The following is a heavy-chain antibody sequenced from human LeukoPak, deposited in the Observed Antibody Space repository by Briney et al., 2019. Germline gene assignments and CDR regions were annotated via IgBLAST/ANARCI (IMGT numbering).Heavy chain of an antibody. J-gene: IGHJ4*02. Sequence: ASVKVSCKASGGTFSSYTIRWVRQAPGQGLEWMGRIIPILGIVNYAQKFQGRVTITADKSTSTAYMELSSLRSEDTAVYYCARGKVEMATNYYFDYWGQGTLVTVSS. V-gene: IGHV1-69*02. CDR3: ARGKVEMATNYYFDY. D-gene: IGHD5-24*01. CDR2: IIPILGIV. CDR1: GGTFSSYT.